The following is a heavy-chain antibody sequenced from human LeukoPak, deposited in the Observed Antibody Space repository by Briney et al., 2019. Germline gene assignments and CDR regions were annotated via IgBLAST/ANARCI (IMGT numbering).Heavy chain of an antibody. CDR1: GYTFTSYY. CDR2: INPSGGNT. J-gene: IGHJ5*02. D-gene: IGHD4-17*01. Sequence: ASVKVSCKASGYTFTSYYLYWVRQAPGQGLEWMGLINPSGGNTRYAQKLQGRVTMTRDTSTTTVYMELSSLRSEDTAVYYCARGGHLRYGDTQNWFDPWGQGTLVTVSS. V-gene: IGHV1-46*04. CDR3: ARGGHLRYGDTQNWFDP.